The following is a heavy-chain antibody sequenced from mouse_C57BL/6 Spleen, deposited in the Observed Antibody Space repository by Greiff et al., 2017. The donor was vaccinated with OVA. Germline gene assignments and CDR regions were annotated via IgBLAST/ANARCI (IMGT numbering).Heavy chain of an antibody. CDR2: IYPRSGNT. CDR3: ARRDGSSYWYFDV. CDR1: GYTFTSYG. Sequence: QVQLQQPGAELVKPGASVKLSCKASGYTFTSYGISWVKQRTGQGLEWIGEIYPRSGNTYYNEKFKGKATLTADKSSSTAYMELRSLTSEDSAVYFCARRDGSSYWYFDVWGTGTTVTVSS. V-gene: IGHV1-81*01. J-gene: IGHJ1*03. D-gene: IGHD1-1*01.